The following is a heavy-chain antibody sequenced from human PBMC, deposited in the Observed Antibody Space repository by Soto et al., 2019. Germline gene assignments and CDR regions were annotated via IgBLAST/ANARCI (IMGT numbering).Heavy chain of an antibody. CDR3: ARDPLWGTAMVLWYFDL. Sequence: GESLKISCAASGFTFSSYWMHWVRQAPGKGLEWVSGITGSGGSTNYADSVKGRFTISRDNSKNTLYLQMNSLRAEDTAVYYCARDPLWGTAMVLWYFDLWGRGTLVTVSS. D-gene: IGHD5-18*01. V-gene: IGHV3-23*01. CDR2: ITGSGGST. J-gene: IGHJ2*01. CDR1: GFTFSSYW.